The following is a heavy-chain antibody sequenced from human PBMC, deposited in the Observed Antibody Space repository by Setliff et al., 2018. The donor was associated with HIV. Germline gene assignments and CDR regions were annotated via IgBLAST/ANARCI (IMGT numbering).Heavy chain of an antibody. J-gene: IGHJ5*01. CDR3: AKDSRRSPWELSDRNWFDS. Sequence: GASVKVSCKASGYTFTGYYIHWVRQAPGQGLEWMGWINPYSGDTNYAQKFQGRITMTRDTSINTAYVELSSLRSDDTAVYYCAKDSRRSPWELSDRNWFDSWGQGTLVTVSS. D-gene: IGHD1-7*01. CDR1: GYTFTGYY. CDR2: INPYSGDT. V-gene: IGHV1-2*02.